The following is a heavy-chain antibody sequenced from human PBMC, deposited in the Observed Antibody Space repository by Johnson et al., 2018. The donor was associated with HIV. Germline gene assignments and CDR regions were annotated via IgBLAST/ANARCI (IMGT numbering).Heavy chain of an antibody. J-gene: IGHJ3*02. CDR3: AKIGQWRERLDAFDI. Sequence: QEQLVESGGGVVRPGGSLRLSCAASGFTFGNYWMHWFRQAPGKGLEWVAFIRYDGTNKFYADAMKGRFTISRDNSKNTLDLQMSSLRPEDTAVYYCAKIGQWRERLDAFDIWGQGTMVTVSS. CDR1: GFTFGNYW. D-gene: IGHD6-19*01. CDR2: IRYDGTNK. V-gene: IGHV3-30*02.